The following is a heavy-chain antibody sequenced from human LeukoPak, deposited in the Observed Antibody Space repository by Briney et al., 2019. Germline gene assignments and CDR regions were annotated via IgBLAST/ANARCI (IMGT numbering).Heavy chain of an antibody. CDR1: GFTFSSYV. J-gene: IGHJ4*02. Sequence: GGSLRLSCAASGFTFSSYVMHWVRQAPGKGLEWVAIISYDGSNEYYADSVKGRFTISRDNSKNTLYLQMNSLRAEDTAVYYCAKGSTVVAYYFDYWGQGTLVTVSS. CDR2: ISYDGSNE. CDR3: AKGSTVVAYYFDY. V-gene: IGHV3-30*04. D-gene: IGHD4-23*01.